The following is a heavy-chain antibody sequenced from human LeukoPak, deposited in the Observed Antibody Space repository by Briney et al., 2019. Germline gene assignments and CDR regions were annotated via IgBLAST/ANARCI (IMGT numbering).Heavy chain of an antibody. J-gene: IGHJ4*02. CDR2: IHNSGRT. Sequence: PSETLSLTCSVSGGSVSSYYWSWTRQSPGKGLEWIGYIHNSGRTNYNPSLKSRVTGFVDTSKNQVSLRLSSVTAADTAVYYCARHGTISSESYFDYWGQGALVTVSS. D-gene: IGHD1-14*01. CDR3: ARHGTISSESYFDY. CDR1: GGSVSSYY. V-gene: IGHV4-59*08.